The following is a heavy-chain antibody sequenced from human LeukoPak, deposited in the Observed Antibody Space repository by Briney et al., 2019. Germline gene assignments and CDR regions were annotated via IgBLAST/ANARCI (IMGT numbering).Heavy chain of an antibody. Sequence: ASVKVSCKASGGTFSSYDISWVRQAPGQGLEWMGGIMPMFGKTNYAQKFQGRVTTTADKATSTAYMELRSLRSDDTAVYYCARARMVRGVYFDYWGQGTLVTVSS. D-gene: IGHD3-10*01. J-gene: IGHJ4*02. V-gene: IGHV1-69*06. CDR3: ARARMVRGVYFDY. CDR2: IMPMFGKT. CDR1: GGTFSSYD.